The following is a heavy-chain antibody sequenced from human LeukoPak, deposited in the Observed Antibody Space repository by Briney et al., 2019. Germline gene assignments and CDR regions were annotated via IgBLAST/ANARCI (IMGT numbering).Heavy chain of an antibody. J-gene: IGHJ5*02. CDR3: AREKKPYSNPNWFDP. V-gene: IGHV4-4*02. Sequence: PSETLSLTCAVSGGSISSSNWWSWVRQPPGKGLEWIGEIYHSGSTYYNPSLKSRVTISVDTSKNQFSLKLSSVTAADTAVYYCAREKKPYSNPNWFDPWGQGTLVTVSS. CDR1: GGSISSSNW. CDR2: IYHSGST. D-gene: IGHD4-11*01.